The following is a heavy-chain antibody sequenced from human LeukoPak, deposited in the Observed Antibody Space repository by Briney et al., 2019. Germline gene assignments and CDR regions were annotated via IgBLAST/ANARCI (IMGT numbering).Heavy chain of an antibody. CDR1: GFTFSSYA. D-gene: IGHD3-16*01. J-gene: IGHJ4*02. V-gene: IGHV3-30*07. CDR3: AKASWVSSTDAVR. CDR2: ISYDGSNK. Sequence: GGSLRLSCAASGFTFSSYAMHWVRQAPGKGLEWVAVISYDGSNKYYADSVKGRFTLSSDSSRNTVYFQLNNLRVEDTAIYYCAKASWVSSTDAVRWGQGTLVTVSS.